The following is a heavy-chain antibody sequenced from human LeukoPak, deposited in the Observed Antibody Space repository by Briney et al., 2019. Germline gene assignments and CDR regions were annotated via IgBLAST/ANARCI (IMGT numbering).Heavy chain of an antibody. J-gene: IGHJ5*02. Sequence: ASVKVSCKASGYTFTGYYMHWVRQAPGQGLEWMGWINPNSGGTNYAQKFQGRVTMTRDTSISTAYMELSRLRSDDTAVYYCVRDRDIVVVRNWFDPWGQGTLVTVSS. V-gene: IGHV1-2*02. CDR3: VRDRDIVVVRNWFDP. CDR1: GYTFTGYY. CDR2: INPNSGGT. D-gene: IGHD2-2*01.